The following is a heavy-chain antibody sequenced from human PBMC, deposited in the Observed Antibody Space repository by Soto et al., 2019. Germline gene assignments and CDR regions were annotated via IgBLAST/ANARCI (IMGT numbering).Heavy chain of an antibody. CDR3: AKDKVPVVVTAPFDY. CDR1: GFTFSSYG. J-gene: IGHJ4*02. Sequence: TGGSLRLSCAASGFTFSSYGMHWVRQAPGKGLEWVAVISYDGSNKYYADSVKGRFTVSRDKSKNTLYLQVNSLRAEDTAVYYCAKDKVPVVVTAPFDYWGQGTLVTVS. V-gene: IGHV3-30*18. D-gene: IGHD2-21*02. CDR2: ISYDGSNK.